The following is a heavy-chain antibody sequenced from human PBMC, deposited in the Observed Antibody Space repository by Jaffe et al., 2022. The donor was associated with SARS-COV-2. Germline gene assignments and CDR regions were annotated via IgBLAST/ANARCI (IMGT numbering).Heavy chain of an antibody. CDR1: GGSFSGYY. V-gene: IGHV4-34*01. D-gene: IGHD6-19*01. CDR3: ARGGIAVAGKLDY. J-gene: IGHJ4*02. Sequence: QVQLQQWGAGLLKPSETLSLTCAVYGGSFSGYYWSWIRQPPGKGLEWIGEINHSGSTNYNPSLKSRVTISVDTSKNQFSLKLSSVTAADTAVYYCARGGIAVAGKLDYWGQGTLVTVSS. CDR2: INHSGST.